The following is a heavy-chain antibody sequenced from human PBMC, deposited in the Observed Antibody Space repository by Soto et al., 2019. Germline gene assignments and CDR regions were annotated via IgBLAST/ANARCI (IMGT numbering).Heavy chain of an antibody. CDR2: IYPGDSDT. CDR3: ARLPSSWYQPYYFDY. CDR1: GYSFTSYW. J-gene: IGHJ4*02. D-gene: IGHD6-13*01. V-gene: IGHV5-51*01. Sequence: GESLKISCKGSGYSFTSYWIGWVRQMPGKGLEWMGIIYPGDSDTRYSPSFQGRVTISADKSISTAYLQWSSLKASDTAMYYCARLPSSWYQPYYFDYWGQGTLVTVSS.